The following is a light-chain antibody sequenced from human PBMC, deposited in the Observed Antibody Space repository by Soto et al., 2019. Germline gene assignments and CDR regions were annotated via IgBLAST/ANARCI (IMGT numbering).Light chain of an antibody. CDR2: KIS. Sequence: IGLTQTRLSSPVTLGQPASISCRSSQSLEHIDGNTYFNWLQQRPGQPPRLLIYKISNRFPGVPDRFSGSGAGTDFTLKISRVEAEDVGVYYCMQATQSYTFGQGTRLEIK. V-gene: IGKV2-24*01. CDR1: QSLEHIDGNTY. CDR3: MQATQSYT. J-gene: IGKJ2*01.